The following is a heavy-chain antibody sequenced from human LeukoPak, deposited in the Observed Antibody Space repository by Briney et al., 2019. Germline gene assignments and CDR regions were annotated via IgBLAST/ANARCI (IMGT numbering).Heavy chain of an antibody. CDR1: GGTFSSYA. J-gene: IGHJ3*02. Sequence: SVKVSCKASGGTFSSYAISWVRQAPGQGLEWMGGIIPIFGTANYAQKFQGRVTITADESTSTAYMELSSLRSEDTAVYYCARDRDITIFGVVIMRALDIWGQGTMVTVSS. V-gene: IGHV1-69*13. CDR3: ARDRDITIFGVVIMRALDI. D-gene: IGHD3-3*01. CDR2: IIPIFGTA.